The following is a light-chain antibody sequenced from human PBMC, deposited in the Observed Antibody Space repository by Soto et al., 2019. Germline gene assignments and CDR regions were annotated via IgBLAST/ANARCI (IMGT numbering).Light chain of an antibody. J-gene: IGKJ4*01. CDR2: KAS. CDR1: ESISSW. Sequence: DIQMTQSPSTLSASVGDRIIITCRASESISSWLAWYQQKPGKAPKLLIYKASTLESGVPSRFSARGSGTEFTLTISSLQPDDSATYFCHQYSASHTFGGGTKVEIK. V-gene: IGKV1-5*03. CDR3: HQYSASHT.